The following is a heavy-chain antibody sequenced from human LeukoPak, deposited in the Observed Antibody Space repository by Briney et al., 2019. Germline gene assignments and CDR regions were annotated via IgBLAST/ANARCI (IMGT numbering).Heavy chain of an antibody. V-gene: IGHV4-34*01. CDR3: ARGSSSGYYYVSRPSYYFDY. J-gene: IGHJ4*02. CDR2: INHSGST. D-gene: IGHD3-22*01. Sequence: PSETLSLTCAVYGGSFSGYYWSWIRQPPGKGLEWIGGINHSGSTNYNPPLKSRVTISVDTSKNQFSLKLSSVTAADTAVYYCARGSSSGYYYVSRPSYYFDYWGQGTLVTVSS. CDR1: GGSFSGYY.